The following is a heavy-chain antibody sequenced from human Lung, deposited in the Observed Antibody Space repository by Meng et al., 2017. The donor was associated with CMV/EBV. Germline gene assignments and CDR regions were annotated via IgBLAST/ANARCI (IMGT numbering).Heavy chain of an antibody. CDR3: ARDPRLCSSTSCYGY. CDR2: IYYSGST. Sequence: SXTLSLTCTVSGGSVSSGSYYWSWIRQPPGKGLEWIGYIYYSGSTNYNPSLKSRVTISVDTSKNQFSLKLSSVTAADTAVYYCARDPRLCSSTSCYGYWGQGTXVTVSS. V-gene: IGHV4-61*01. D-gene: IGHD2-2*01. CDR1: GGSVSSGSYY. J-gene: IGHJ4*02.